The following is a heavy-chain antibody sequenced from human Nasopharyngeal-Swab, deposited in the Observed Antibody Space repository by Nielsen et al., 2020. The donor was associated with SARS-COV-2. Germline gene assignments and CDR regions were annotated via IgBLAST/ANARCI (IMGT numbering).Heavy chain of an antibody. V-gene: IGHV3-33*01. CDR2: IWYDGSNK. J-gene: IGHJ4*02. CDR3: VRGLWFGELLGSGY. Sequence: GGSLRLYCAASGFTFSSYGMHWVRQATGKGLEWVTVIWYDGSNKYYADSVKGRFTISRDNSKNTLYLQMNSLRAEYTAVYYCVRGLWFGELLGSGYWGQGTLVTVSS. CDR1: GFTFSSYG. D-gene: IGHD3-10*01.